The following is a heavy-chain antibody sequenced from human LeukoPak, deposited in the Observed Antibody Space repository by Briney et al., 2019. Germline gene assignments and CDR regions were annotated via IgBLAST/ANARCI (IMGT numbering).Heavy chain of an antibody. CDR1: GFTFSSYA. CDR2: ISGSGGST. CDR3: AKEGYYDKFLLRNFDY. Sequence: GGSLRLSCAASGFTFSSYAMSWVRQAPGKGLEWVSAISGSGGSTYYADSVKGRFTISRDNSKNTLYLQMNSLRAEDTAVYYCAKEGYYDKFLLRNFDYWGQGTLVTVSS. V-gene: IGHV3-23*01. D-gene: IGHD3-22*01. J-gene: IGHJ4*02.